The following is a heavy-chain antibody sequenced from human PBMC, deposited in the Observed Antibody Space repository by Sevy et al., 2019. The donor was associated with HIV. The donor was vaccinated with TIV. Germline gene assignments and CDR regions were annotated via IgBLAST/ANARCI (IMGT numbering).Heavy chain of an antibody. CDR1: GGSFSGYY. CDR3: ARGHYLYSSSWYGRAYYFDY. Sequence: SETLSLTCAVYGGSFSGYYWSWIRQPPGKGLEWIGEINHSGSTNYNPSLKSRVTISVDTSKNQFSLKLSSVTAADTAVYYCARGHYLYSSSWYGRAYYFDYWGQGTLVTVSS. D-gene: IGHD6-13*01. J-gene: IGHJ4*02. V-gene: IGHV4-34*01. CDR2: INHSGST.